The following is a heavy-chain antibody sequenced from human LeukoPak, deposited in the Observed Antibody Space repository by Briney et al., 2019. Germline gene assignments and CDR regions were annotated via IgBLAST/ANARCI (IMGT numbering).Heavy chain of an antibody. CDR3: ARDPDGGYSYDD. CDR1: GFTVNSKY. J-gene: IGHJ4*02. D-gene: IGHD5-18*01. CDR2: IYSGGTT. V-gene: IGHV3-53*01. Sequence: GGSLRLSCAASGFTVNSKYMTWVRQAPGKGLEWVSVIYSGGTTYYADSVKGRFTISRDNSKNTLYLQMNSLRAEDTAVYYCARDPDGGYSYDDWGQGTLVTVSS.